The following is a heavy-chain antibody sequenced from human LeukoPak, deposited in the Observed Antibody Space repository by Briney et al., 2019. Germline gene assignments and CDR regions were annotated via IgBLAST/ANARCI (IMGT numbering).Heavy chain of an antibody. CDR2: INSDGSST. V-gene: IGHV3-74*01. CDR3: AKDDEAIDVLRGFFDI. J-gene: IGHJ3*02. Sequence: GGSLRLSCAASGFTFSRNWMHWVRQGPGKGLVWVSRINSDGSSTTYADSVRGRFTISRDNSKNTLYLQMNSLRAEDTAVYYCAKDDEAIDVLRGFFDIWGQGTMVTVSS. CDR1: GFTFSRNW. D-gene: IGHD2-21*01.